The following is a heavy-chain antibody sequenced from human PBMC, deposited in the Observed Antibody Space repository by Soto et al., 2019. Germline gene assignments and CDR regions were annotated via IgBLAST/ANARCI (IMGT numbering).Heavy chain of an antibody. Sequence: ASVKVSCKASGYTFINFDISWVRQAAGQGLEWLGWMNPGSGKTGYASKFQGRVAMTRDASTGTSHLELSSLTSDGTAVYYCARMASAGTLNWFDPWGQGTLVTVS. CDR2: MNPGSGKT. J-gene: IGHJ5*02. D-gene: IGHD6-13*01. CDR1: GYTFINFD. V-gene: IGHV1-8*02. CDR3: ARMASAGTLNWFDP.